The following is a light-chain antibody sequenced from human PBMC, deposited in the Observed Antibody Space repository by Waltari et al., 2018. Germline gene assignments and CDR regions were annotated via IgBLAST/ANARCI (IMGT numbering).Light chain of an antibody. CDR3: QQYGNTPFT. Sequence: EIVLTQSPGTLCFSPGDRATLSCRASPSVSCNYLAWYQQKPGQTPSLLIYDTSNSATGIPDRFSGSGSGTDFTLIISRLEPEDFALYYCQQYGNTPFTFGQGTRLDIK. V-gene: IGKV3-20*01. J-gene: IGKJ5*01. CDR1: PSVSCNY. CDR2: DTS.